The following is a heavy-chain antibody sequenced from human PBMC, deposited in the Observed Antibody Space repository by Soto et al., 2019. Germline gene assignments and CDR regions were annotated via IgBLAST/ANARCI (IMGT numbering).Heavy chain of an antibody. CDR1: GASIRSTSYY. Sequence: PSETLSLTCSVSGASIRSTSYYWGWIRQPPGKGLEWIGSIYYSGSTHYSPSLKSRIIMSRDNSKNTMYLEMYSLRAEDTAVYYCARDKWCGGGSCSGNFDYWGQGTLVTVS. V-gene: IGHV4-39*02. J-gene: IGHJ4*02. D-gene: IGHD2-15*01. CDR3: ARDKWCGGGSCSGNFDY. CDR2: IYYSGST.